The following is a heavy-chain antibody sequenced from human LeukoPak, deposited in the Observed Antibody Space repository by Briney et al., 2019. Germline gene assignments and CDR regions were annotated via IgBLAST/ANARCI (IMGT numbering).Heavy chain of an antibody. V-gene: IGHV4-34*01. D-gene: IGHD1-1*01. CDR2: INHSGST. CDR3: ARGFTTGTTDY. J-gene: IGHJ4*02. CDR1: GGSFSDYY. Sequence: KPSETLSLTCAVYGGSFSDYYWSWIRQPPGKGLEWIGEINHSGSTNYNPSLKSRVTISVDTSKNQFSLKLSSVTAEDTAVYYCARGFTTGTTDYWGQGTLVTVSS.